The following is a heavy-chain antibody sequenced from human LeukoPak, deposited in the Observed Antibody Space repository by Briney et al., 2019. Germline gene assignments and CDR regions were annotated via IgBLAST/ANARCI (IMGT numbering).Heavy chain of an antibody. CDR2: IIPIFGTA. CDR3: ARSRGGYDFWSWFDP. V-gene: IGHV1-69*05. CDR1: GGTFSSYA. D-gene: IGHD3-3*01. J-gene: IGHJ5*02. Sequence: SVKFSCKASGGTFSSYAISWVRQAPGQGLEWMGGIIPIFGTANYAQKFQGRVTITTDESTSTAYMELSSLRSEDTAVYYCARSRGGYDFWSWFDPWGQGTLVTVSS.